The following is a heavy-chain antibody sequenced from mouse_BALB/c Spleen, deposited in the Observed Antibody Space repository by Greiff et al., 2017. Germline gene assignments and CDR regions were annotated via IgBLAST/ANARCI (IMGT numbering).Heavy chain of an antibody. V-gene: IGHV3-2*02. J-gene: IGHJ3*01. D-gene: IGHD1-1*01. CDR3: ARDYYGSSPFAY. CDR1: GYSITSDYA. CDR2: ISYSGST. Sequence: DVQLQESGPGLVKPSQSLSLTCTVTGYSITSDYAWNWIRQFPGNKLEWMGYISYSGSTSYNPSLKSRISITRDTSKNQFFLQLNSVTTEDTATYYCARDYYGSSPFAYWGQGTLVTVSA.